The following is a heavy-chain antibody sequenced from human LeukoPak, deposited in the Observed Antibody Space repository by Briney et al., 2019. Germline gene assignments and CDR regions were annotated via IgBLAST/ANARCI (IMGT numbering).Heavy chain of an antibody. CDR2: INSSSSYI. CDR3: ARDRGVRGGAVNWFDP. J-gene: IGHJ5*02. Sequence: PGGSLRLSCAASGFTFSSYSMNWVRQAPGKGLEWVSSINSSSSYIYYADSLKGRFTISRDNAKNSLYLQMNSLRAEDTAVYYCARDRGVRGGAVNWFDPWGQGTLVTVSS. V-gene: IGHV3-21*01. CDR1: GFTFSSYS. D-gene: IGHD3-10*01.